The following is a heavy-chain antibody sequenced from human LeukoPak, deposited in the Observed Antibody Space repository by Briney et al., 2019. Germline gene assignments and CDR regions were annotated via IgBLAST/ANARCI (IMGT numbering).Heavy chain of an antibody. V-gene: IGHV1-2*02. CDR2: INPNSGGT. CDR3: ARDPAVAGTYYYYMDV. Sequence: ASVKVSCKASGYTFTGYYMHWVRQAPGQGLEWMGWINPNSGGTNYAQKFQGRVTMTRDTSISTAYMELSRLRSDDTAVYYCARDPAVAGTYYYYMDVWGKGTTVTVSS. D-gene: IGHD6-19*01. J-gene: IGHJ6*03. CDR1: GYTFTGYY.